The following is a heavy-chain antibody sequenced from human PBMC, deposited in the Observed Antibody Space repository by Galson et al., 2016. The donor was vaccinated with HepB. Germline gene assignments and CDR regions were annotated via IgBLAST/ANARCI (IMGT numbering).Heavy chain of an antibody. CDR1: RFTFSDYY. V-gene: IGHV3-11*01. CDR3: ARVRWFGESLDIPKFPREYGMDV. Sequence: SLRLSCAASRFTFSDYYMSWIRQAPGKGLEWVSYISSSGFSISYADSVKGRFTISRDNAKNSLYLQINSLRAEDTAIYYCARVRWFGESLDIPKFPREYGMDVWGQGTTVTVSS. CDR2: ISSSGFSI. J-gene: IGHJ6*02. D-gene: IGHD3-10*01.